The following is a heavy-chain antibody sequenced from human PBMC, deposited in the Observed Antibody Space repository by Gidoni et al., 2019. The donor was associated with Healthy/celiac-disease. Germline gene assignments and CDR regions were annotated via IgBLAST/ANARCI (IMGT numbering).Heavy chain of an antibody. CDR1: GVTFSGSA. CDR2: IRSKANSYAT. D-gene: IGHD1-26*01. CDR3: TSSGGGY. Sequence: EVQLVESGGGLVQPGGSLKLSCAASGVTFSGSAMHWVRQASGKGLEWFGLIRSKANSYATAYAASWKGRFTISRDDSKNTAYLQMNSLKTEDTAVYYCTSSGGGYWGQGTLVTVSS. J-gene: IGHJ4*02. V-gene: IGHV3-73*02.